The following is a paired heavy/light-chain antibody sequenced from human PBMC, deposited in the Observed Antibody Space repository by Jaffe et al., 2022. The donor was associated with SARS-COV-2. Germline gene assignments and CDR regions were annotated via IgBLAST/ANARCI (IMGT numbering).Light chain of an antibody. Sequence: EIVLTQSPATLSLSPGERATLSCRASQSVSNYLAWYQHKPGQPPRLLIYDASNRATGIPARFSGSGSGTDFTLTISSLEPEDFAVYYCQQRSIWPPTWTFGQGTKVEIK. CDR2: DAS. V-gene: IGKV3-11*01. J-gene: IGKJ1*01. CDR1: QSVSNY. CDR3: QQRSIWPPTWT.
Heavy chain of an antibody. CDR2: ISVSGGRR. V-gene: IGHV3-23*01. J-gene: IGHJ4*02. D-gene: IGHD3-22*01. CDR3: AKDSHDHDSSGWDY. CDR1: GFTFSSYA. Sequence: EVQLLQSGGGLVQPGGSLRLSCAASGFTFSSYAMSWVRQAPGKGLEWVSAISVSGGRRNYADSVKGRFTISRDNSENTLYLQMNSLRAEDTAVYYCAKDSHDHDSSGWDYWGQGTLVTVSS.